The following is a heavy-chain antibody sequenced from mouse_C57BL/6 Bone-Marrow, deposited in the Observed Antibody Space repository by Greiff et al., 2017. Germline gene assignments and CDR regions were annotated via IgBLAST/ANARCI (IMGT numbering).Heavy chain of an antibody. Sequence: QVTLKVSGPGILQPSQTLSLTCSFSGFSLSTFGMGVGWIRQPSGKGLEWLAHIWWDDDKYYNPALKSRLTISKDTSKNQVFLTIANVDTADTATYYCARMRWLLPRGYFDYWGQGTTLTVSS. J-gene: IGHJ2*01. D-gene: IGHD2-3*01. V-gene: IGHV8-8*01. CDR3: ARMRWLLPRGYFDY. CDR2: IWWDDDK. CDR1: GFSLSTFGMG.